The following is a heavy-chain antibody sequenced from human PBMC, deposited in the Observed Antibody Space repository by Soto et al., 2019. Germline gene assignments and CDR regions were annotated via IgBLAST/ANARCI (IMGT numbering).Heavy chain of an antibody. Sequence: QVQLQESGPGLVKPSETLSLPCAVSGDSISSYYCLWIRQPPGKGLESIGYLYYGRSANYNPSLKSRVTLSVDTSTNQCSLTLSSMTAADTAVYYCALRSMAVVPEYWGQGTLVTVSS. D-gene: IGHD3-22*01. CDR1: GDSISSYY. CDR3: ALRSMAVVPEY. V-gene: IGHV4-59*01. J-gene: IGHJ4*02. CDR2: LYYGRSA.